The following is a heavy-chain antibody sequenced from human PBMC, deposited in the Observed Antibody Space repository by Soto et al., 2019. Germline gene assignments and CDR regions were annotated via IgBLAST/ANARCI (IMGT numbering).Heavy chain of an antibody. CDR3: ARDCRSTSCYKSFPPYYYYYGMDV. CDR2: ISAYNGNT. CDR1: GYTFTSYG. J-gene: IGHJ6*02. D-gene: IGHD2-2*02. Sequence: GASVKVSCKASGYTFTSYGISWVRQAPGQGLEWMGWISAYNGNTNYAQKLQGRVTVTTDTSTSTAYMELRSLRSDDTAVYYCARDCRSTSCYKSFPPYYYYYGMDVWGQGTTVTVSS. V-gene: IGHV1-18*04.